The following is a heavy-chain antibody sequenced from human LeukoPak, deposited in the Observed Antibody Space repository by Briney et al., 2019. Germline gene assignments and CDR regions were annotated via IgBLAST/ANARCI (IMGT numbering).Heavy chain of an antibody. D-gene: IGHD4-17*01. Sequence: PSETLSLACAVYGGSFSGYYWSWIRQPPGKGLEWIGEINHSGSTNYNPSLKSRVTISVDTSKNQFSLKLSSVTAADTAVYYCARGPYGDYITEGGFDPWGQGTLVTVSS. V-gene: IGHV4-34*01. J-gene: IGHJ5*02. CDR3: ARGPYGDYITEGGFDP. CDR1: GGSFSGYY. CDR2: INHSGST.